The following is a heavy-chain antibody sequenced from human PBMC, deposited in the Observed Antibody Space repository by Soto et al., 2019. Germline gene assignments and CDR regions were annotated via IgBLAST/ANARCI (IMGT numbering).Heavy chain of an antibody. Sequence: ASVKVSCKASGYSFTDYHIHWARQAPGQGLGWLGRINPKSGGTSTAQKFQGWVTMTTDTSISTASMELTRLTSDDTAIYYCARGDSTDCSNGVCSFFYNHDMDVWGQGTTVTVSS. J-gene: IGHJ6*02. D-gene: IGHD2-8*01. CDR3: ARGDSTDCSNGVCSFFYNHDMDV. CDR2: INPKSGGT. V-gene: IGHV1-2*04. CDR1: GYSFTDYH.